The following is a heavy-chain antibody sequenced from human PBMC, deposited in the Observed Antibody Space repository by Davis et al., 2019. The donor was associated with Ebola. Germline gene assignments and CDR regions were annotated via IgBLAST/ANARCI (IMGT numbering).Heavy chain of an antibody. CDR3: VGGGTDGWDFDD. V-gene: IGHV3-48*02. D-gene: IGHD3-16*01. CDR2: IDSAKESI. J-gene: IGHJ4*02. Sequence: PGGSLRLSCAASGFTFSRYSMNWVRQAPGKGLEWISYIDSAKESIYYADSVKGRFTISRDNAKNSLYLQMNSLRDEDTAMYYCVGGGTDGWDFDDWGQGTLVTVSS. CDR1: GFTFSRYS.